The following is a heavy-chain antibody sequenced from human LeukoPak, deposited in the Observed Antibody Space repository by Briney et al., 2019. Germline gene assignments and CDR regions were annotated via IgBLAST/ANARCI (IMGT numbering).Heavy chain of an antibody. CDR1: GDSVSSTSSA. CDR2: TYYRSKWYF. CDR3: ARLYLGGNYYSGVDV. Sequence: SQTLSLTCAISGDSVSSTSSAWNWIRQSPSGGLEWLGRTYYRSKWYFEYAVSVKSRITINPDTSKNQFSLRLNSVTPGDTAVYYCARLYLGGNYYSGVDVWGQGTTVTVSS. V-gene: IGHV6-1*01. D-gene: IGHD3-10*01. J-gene: IGHJ6*02.